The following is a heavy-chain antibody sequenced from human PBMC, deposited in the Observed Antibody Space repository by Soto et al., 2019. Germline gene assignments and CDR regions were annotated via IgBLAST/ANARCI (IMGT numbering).Heavy chain of an antibody. D-gene: IGHD3-10*01. CDR2: IYSGGST. Sequence: EVQLVESGGGLIQPGGSLRLSCAASGFTVSSNYMSWVRQAPGKGLEWVSVIYSGGSTYYADSVKGRFTISRDNSKNTLYLQMNSLRAEDTAVYYCARDRMVRGVIIPFDYWGQGTLVTVSS. J-gene: IGHJ4*02. CDR1: GFTVSSNY. V-gene: IGHV3-53*01. CDR3: ARDRMVRGVIIPFDY.